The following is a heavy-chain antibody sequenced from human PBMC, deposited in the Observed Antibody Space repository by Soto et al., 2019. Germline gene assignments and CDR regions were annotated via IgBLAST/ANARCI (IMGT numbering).Heavy chain of an antibody. J-gene: IGHJ4*02. D-gene: IGHD5-12*01. CDR2: ISFSGAT. Sequence: SETLSLTCTFSVVSITSYFWSCIRHTPGKGLDWIGSISFSGATYSNPSLKGRAALSVDTSENHLSLTLNSVTSADTAVYFCARARRDGYTRYFEFWGQGKQVNVSS. CDR1: VVSITSYF. CDR3: ARARRDGYTRYFEF. V-gene: IGHV4-59*01.